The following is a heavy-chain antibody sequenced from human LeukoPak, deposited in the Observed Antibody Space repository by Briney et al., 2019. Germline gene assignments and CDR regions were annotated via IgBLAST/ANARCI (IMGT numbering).Heavy chain of an antibody. D-gene: IGHD6-19*01. CDR2: IKQDGSEK. V-gene: IGHV3-7*01. J-gene: IGHJ6*02. CDR3: ARVAPYSSGWLYYYYYGMDV. CDR1: GFTFSSYW. Sequence: GGSLRLSCAASGFTFSSYWMSWVRQAPGKGLGWVANIKQDGSEKYYVDSVKGRFTISRDNAKNSLYLQMNSLRAEDTAVYYCARVAPYSSGWLYYYYYGMDVWGQGTTVTVSS.